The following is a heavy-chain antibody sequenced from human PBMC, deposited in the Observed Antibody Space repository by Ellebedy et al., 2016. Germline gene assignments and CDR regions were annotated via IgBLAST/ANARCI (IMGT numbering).Heavy chain of an antibody. Sequence: GESLKISCAASGFTFSSYAMHWVRQAPGKGLEWVAVISYDGSNKYYADSVKGRFTISRDNSKNTLYLQMNSLRAEDTAVYYCASTYSSGWYDYWGQGTLVTVSS. CDR2: ISYDGSNK. D-gene: IGHD6-19*01. V-gene: IGHV3-30*04. J-gene: IGHJ4*02. CDR1: GFTFSSYA. CDR3: ASTYSSGWYDY.